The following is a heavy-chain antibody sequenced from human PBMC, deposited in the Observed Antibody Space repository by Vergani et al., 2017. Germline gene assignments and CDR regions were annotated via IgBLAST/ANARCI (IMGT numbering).Heavy chain of an antibody. CDR2: INAGNGNT. CDR1: GYTFTSYA. D-gene: IGHD6-19*01. Sequence: QVQIVQSGAEVKKPGASVKVSCKASGYTFTSYAMHWVRQAPGQRLEWMGWINAGNGNTKYSQKFQGRVTITRDTSASTAYMELSSLRSEDTAVYYCARVGGGWRNWFDPWGQGTLVTVSS. V-gene: IGHV1-3*01. CDR3: ARVGGGWRNWFDP. J-gene: IGHJ5*02.